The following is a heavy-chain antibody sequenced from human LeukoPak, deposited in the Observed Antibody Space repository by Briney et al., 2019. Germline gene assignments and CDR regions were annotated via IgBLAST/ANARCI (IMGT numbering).Heavy chain of an antibody. CDR1: AFTFSHYG. V-gene: IGHV3-33*01. CDR3: ARGRVGAAWDYYFDY. CDR2: IWYDGGNK. J-gene: IGHJ4*02. Sequence: QPGRSLRLSCAASAFTFSHYGMHWVRQAPGKGLEWVAVIWYDGGNKYYADSVNGRFTISRDNSENTLYLQMNSLGVDDTAVYFCARGRVGAAWDYYFDYWGQGTLVTVSS. D-gene: IGHD1-26*01.